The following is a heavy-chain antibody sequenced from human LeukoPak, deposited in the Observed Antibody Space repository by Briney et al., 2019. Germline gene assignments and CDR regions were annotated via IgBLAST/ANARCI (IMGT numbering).Heavy chain of an antibody. CDR3: ARERGRYYFDY. V-gene: IGHV3-74*01. CDR1: GFTFSSYV. CDR2: INSDGSST. J-gene: IGHJ4*02. D-gene: IGHD1-26*01. Sequence: GGSLRLSCAASGFTFSSYVMSWVRQAPGKGLVWVSRINSDGSSTSFADSVKGRFNISRDNAKNTLYLQMSSLRAEDTAVYYCARERGRYYFDYWGQGTLVTVSS.